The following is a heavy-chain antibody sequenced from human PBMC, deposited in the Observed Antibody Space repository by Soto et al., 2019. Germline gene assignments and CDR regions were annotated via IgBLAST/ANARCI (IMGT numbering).Heavy chain of an antibody. D-gene: IGHD3-22*01. J-gene: IGHJ4*02. CDR3: ARDRSVHYYDSSGYKYYFDY. CDR2: IIPIFGTA. CDR1: GGTFSSYA. Sequence: QVQLVQSGAEVKKPGSSVKVSCKASGGTFSSYAISWVRQAPGQGLEWMGGIIPIFGTANYAQKFQGRVTITADESTITAYMELSNLRSEDTAVYYCARDRSVHYYDSSGYKYYFDYWGQGTLVTVSS. V-gene: IGHV1-69*01.